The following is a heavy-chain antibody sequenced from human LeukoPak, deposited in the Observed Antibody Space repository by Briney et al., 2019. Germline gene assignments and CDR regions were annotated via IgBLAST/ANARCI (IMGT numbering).Heavy chain of an antibody. CDR2: INSDGGGA. CDR3: ARDVPHNWFDT. CDR1: GFTFSSYW. V-gene: IGHV3-74*01. J-gene: IGHJ5*02. Sequence: PGGSLRLSCAASGFTFSSYWMHWVRQGPGKGRVWISRINSDGGGAIYADSVKGRFTVSRDNAKNTLYLQMNSLRSEDTAVYYCARDVPHNWFDTWGQGTLVTVSS.